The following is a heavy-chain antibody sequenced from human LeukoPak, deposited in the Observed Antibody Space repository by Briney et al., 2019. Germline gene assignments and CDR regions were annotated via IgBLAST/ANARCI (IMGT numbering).Heavy chain of an antibody. Sequence: ETGGSLRLSCAASGFTVSSNYMSWVRQAPGKGLEWVSVIYSGGSTYYADSVKGRFTISRDNSKNTLYLQMNSLRAEDTAVYYCARGAVDTAMVSPFDYWGQGTLVTVSS. D-gene: IGHD5-18*01. CDR1: GFTVSSNY. V-gene: IGHV3-53*01. J-gene: IGHJ4*02. CDR3: ARGAVDTAMVSPFDY. CDR2: IYSGGST.